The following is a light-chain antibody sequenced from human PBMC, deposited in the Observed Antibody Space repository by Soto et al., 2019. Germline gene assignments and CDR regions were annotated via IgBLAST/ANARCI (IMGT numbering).Light chain of an antibody. Sequence: QSALTQPASVSGSPGQSITISCTGTSSDVGGYNYVSWYQQHPGKAPKLMIYEVTNRPSGVSNRFSGSKSGNTASLTISGLQADDEAVYYCSSYTSTTTVVFGGGTQLTVL. CDR1: SSDVGGYNY. V-gene: IGLV2-14*01. J-gene: IGLJ2*01. CDR2: EVT. CDR3: SSYTSTTTVV.